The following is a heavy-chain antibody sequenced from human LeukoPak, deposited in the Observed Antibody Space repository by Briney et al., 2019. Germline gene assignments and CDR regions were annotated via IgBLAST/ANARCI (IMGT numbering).Heavy chain of an antibody. CDR1: GYTLTELS. CDR3: AIDSSGWLKFDY. CDR2: FDPEDGET. V-gene: IGHV1-24*01. Sequence: ASVKVSCKVSGYTLTELSMHWVRQAPGKGLEWMGGFDPEDGETIYAQKFQGRVTMTEDTSTDTAYMELSSLRSEDTAVYYCAIDSSGWLKFDYWGQGTLVTVSS. D-gene: IGHD6-19*01. J-gene: IGHJ4*01.